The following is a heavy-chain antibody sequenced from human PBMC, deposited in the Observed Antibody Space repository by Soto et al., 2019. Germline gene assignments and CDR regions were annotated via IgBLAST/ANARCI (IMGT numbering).Heavy chain of an antibody. CDR3: ARDLVGWLVHSYYYGMDV. J-gene: IGHJ6*02. Sequence: ASVKVSCKASGYTFTSYGISWVRQAPGQGLEWMGWISAYNGNTNYAQKLQGRVTMTTDTSTSTAYMELRSLRSDDTAVYYCARDLVGWLVHSYYYGMDVWGQGTTVTVSS. CDR1: GYTFTSYG. D-gene: IGHD6-19*01. V-gene: IGHV1-18*04. CDR2: ISAYNGNT.